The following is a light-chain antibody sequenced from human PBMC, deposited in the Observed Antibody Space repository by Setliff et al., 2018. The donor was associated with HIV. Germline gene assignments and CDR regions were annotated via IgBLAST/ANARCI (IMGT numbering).Light chain of an antibody. CDR2: GNS. J-gene: IGLJ1*01. CDR1: SSNLGAGYD. V-gene: IGLV1-40*01. CDR3: QSYDRSMRGQV. Sequence: QSVLTQPPSVSGAPGQRVTVSCTGSSSNLGAGYDVHWYQQLPGTAPKLLIYGNSRRASGVPDRFSGSKSGSSASLCIAGLQAEDEADYFCQSYDRSMRGQVFGIGTKVTVL.